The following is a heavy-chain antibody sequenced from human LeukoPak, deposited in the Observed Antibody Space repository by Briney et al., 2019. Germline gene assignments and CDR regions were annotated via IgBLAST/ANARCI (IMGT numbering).Heavy chain of an antibody. V-gene: IGHV3-23*01. J-gene: IGHJ4*02. CDR1: GFTFSSYA. D-gene: IGHD3-9*01. CDR3: AKGSSITVRYVDY. Sequence: PGGSLRLSCAASGFTFSSYAMRWVRQAPGKGLEWVSSISSSGGTTYYADSVKGRFTISRDTSKNTLYLQMNSLRAEDTAIYYCAKGSSITVRYVDYWGQGTLVTVSA. CDR2: ISSSGGTT.